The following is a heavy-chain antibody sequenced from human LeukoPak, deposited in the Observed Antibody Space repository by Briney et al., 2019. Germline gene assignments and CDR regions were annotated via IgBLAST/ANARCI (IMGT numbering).Heavy chain of an antibody. D-gene: IGHD6-19*01. CDR3: ALLQGGSGWYTGYFDY. CDR2: IYPGDSDT. CDR1: GYSFTNYW. Sequence: PGESLKISCKGSGYSFTNYWIGWVRQMPGKGLEWMGIIYPGDSDTRYSPSFQGQVTISADKSISTAYLQWSSLKASDTAMYYCALLQGGSGWYTGYFDYWGQGTLVTVSS. V-gene: IGHV5-51*01. J-gene: IGHJ4*02.